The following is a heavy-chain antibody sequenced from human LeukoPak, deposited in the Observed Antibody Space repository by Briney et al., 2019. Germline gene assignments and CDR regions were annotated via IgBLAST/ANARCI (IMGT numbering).Heavy chain of an antibody. Sequence: ASVKVSCKASGYTFTGYNIHWVRQAPGQGLEWMGCINPNRGDTEYVQKFQGRVTMTRDTSITTAYMELSRLTSDDTAVYYCARGGSAEYFQNWGQGTLATVSS. CDR2: INPNRGDT. V-gene: IGHV1-2*02. D-gene: IGHD3-16*01. CDR3: ARGGSAEYFQN. CDR1: GYTFTGYN. J-gene: IGHJ1*01.